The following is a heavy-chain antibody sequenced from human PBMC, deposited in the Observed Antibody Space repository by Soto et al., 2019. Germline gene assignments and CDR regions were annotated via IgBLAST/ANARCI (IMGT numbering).Heavy chain of an antibody. Sequence: GSRRPCCSASALAIGDYAVTWVHPAPGKGPESVSAISGNGADTSYADSVRGRFTISRDNSKDTLFLQMNSLRAEDTAVYYCGKERRDSGWFVCSYWAQGVLATVSS. CDR1: ALAIGDYA. D-gene: IGHD6-19*01. V-gene: IGHV3-23*01. CDR3: GKERRDSGWFVCSY. CDR2: ISGNGADT. J-gene: IGHJ4*02.